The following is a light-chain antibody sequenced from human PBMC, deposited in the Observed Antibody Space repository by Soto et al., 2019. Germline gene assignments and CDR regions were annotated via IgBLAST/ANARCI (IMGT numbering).Light chain of an antibody. Sequence: QSVLTQPASLSGSPGQWITISCYGTRSDVGSYNLVSWYQQYPGKAPKLIIYEATRRPSGVSDRFSGSKSGNTASLTISGLQAEDEADYHCCSFSKTNTLLFGGGTKVTVL. V-gene: IGLV2-23*01. J-gene: IGLJ3*02. CDR3: CSFSKTNTLL. CDR2: EAT. CDR1: RSDVGSYNL.